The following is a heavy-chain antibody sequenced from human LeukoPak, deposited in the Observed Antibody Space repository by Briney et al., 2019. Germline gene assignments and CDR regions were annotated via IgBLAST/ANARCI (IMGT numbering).Heavy chain of an antibody. Sequence: SETLSLTCAVYGGSFSGYYWSWIRQPPGKGLEWIGEINHSGSTNCNPSLKSRVTISVDTSKNQFSLKLSSVTAADTAVYYCARFRPGGIGDYHPWGQGTLVTVSS. CDR2: INHSGST. CDR1: GGSFSGYY. D-gene: IGHD4-17*01. V-gene: IGHV4-34*01. J-gene: IGHJ5*02. CDR3: ARFRPGGIGDYHP.